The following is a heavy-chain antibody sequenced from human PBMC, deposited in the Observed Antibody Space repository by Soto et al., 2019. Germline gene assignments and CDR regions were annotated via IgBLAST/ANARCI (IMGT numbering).Heavy chain of an antibody. CDR3: AKNQERELPRVIDF. J-gene: IGHJ4*02. D-gene: IGHD1-26*01. CDR2: MSGSSSTT. V-gene: IGHV3-23*01. CDR1: GLTFSNYA. Sequence: EVRLLESGGGLVKPGGSLRLSCATSGLTFSNYAMSWVRQAPGGGLEWVSSMSGSSSTTYYADSVKGRFTISRDRSKNTLYLQMGSLRAEDTALYYCAKNQERELPRVIDFWGQGALGTVSS.